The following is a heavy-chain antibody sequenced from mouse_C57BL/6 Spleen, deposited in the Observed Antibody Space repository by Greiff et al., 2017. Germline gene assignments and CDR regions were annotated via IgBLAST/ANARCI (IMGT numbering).Heavy chain of an antibody. D-gene: IGHD2-5*01. CDR3: ARPLYYSNYDYAMDY. J-gene: IGHJ4*01. Sequence: VQRVESGPELVKPGASVKLSCKASGYTFTSYDINWVKQRPGQGLEWIGWIYPRDGSTKYNEKFKGKATLTVDTSSSTAYMELHSLTSEDSAVYFCARPLYYSNYDYAMDYWGQGTSVTVSS. CDR2: IYPRDGST. V-gene: IGHV1-85*01. CDR1: GYTFTSYD.